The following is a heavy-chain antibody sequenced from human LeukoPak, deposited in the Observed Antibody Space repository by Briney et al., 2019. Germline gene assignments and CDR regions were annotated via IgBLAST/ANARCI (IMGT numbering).Heavy chain of an antibody. CDR3: ARDLGYSYGYAKGNWFDP. Sequence: SVKVSCKASGYTFTSYGISWVRQAPGQGLEWMGWISAYNGNTNYAQKLQGRVTMTTDTSTSTAYMELRSLRSDDTAVYYCARDLGYSYGYAKGNWFDPWGQGTLVTVSS. CDR2: ISAYNGNT. J-gene: IGHJ5*02. D-gene: IGHD5-18*01. V-gene: IGHV1-18*01. CDR1: GYTFTSYG.